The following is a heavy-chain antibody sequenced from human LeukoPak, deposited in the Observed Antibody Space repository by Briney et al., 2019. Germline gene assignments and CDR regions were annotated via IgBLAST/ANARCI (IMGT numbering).Heavy chain of an antibody. Sequence: GGALRLSCVASGFTFSNYAMNWVRQAPGKGLEWVSVISGSGGSTYYADSVKGRFTISRDNAKNSLYLQMNSLRAEDTAVYYCARYTHYDYVWGSYPDKYFDYWGQGTLVTVSS. CDR3: ARYTHYDYVWGSYPDKYFDY. J-gene: IGHJ4*02. CDR2: ISGSGGST. D-gene: IGHD3-16*02. V-gene: IGHV3-23*01. CDR1: GFTFSNYA.